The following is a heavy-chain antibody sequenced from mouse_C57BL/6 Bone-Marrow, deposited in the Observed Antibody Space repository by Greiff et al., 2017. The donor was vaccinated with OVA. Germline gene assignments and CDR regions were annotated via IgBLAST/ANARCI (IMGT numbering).Heavy chain of an antibody. J-gene: IGHJ3*01. D-gene: IGHD1-1*01. CDR2: IHPNSGST. CDR1: GYTFTSYW. CDR3: ASYGSSYPVAY. Sequence: VQLQQPGAELVKPGASVKLSCKASGYTFTSYWMHWVKQRPGQGLEWIGMIHPNSGSTNYNEKFKGKATLTVDKSSSTAYMQLSSLTSEDSAVYYCASYGSSYPVAYGGQGTLVTVSA. V-gene: IGHV1-64*01.